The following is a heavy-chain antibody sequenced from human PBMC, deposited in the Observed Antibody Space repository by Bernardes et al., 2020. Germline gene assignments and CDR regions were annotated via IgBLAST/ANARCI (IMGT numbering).Heavy chain of an antibody. D-gene: IGHD2-2*01. CDR3: AGEGSSRYFDL. V-gene: IGHV1-3*01. CDR1: GYTFTSYA. J-gene: IGHJ2*01. CDR2: INAGNGNT. Sequence: ASVKVSCKASGYTFTSYAMPWVRQAPGQRLEWMGWINAGNGNTKYSQKFQGRVTITRDTSASTAYMELSSLRSEDTAVYYCAGEGSSRYFDLWGRGTLVTGSA.